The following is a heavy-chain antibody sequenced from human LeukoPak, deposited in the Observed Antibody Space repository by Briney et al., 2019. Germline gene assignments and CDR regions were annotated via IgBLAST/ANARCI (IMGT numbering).Heavy chain of an antibody. J-gene: IGHJ4*02. CDR1: GFTFSSYA. CDR2: ISYDGSNK. Sequence: GGSLRLSCAASGFTFSSYAMHWVRQAPGKGLEWVAVISYDGSNKYYADSVKGRFTISRDNSKNTLYLQMNSLRAEDTAVYYWARDRDSSGWYGGGGYWGQGTLVTVSS. D-gene: IGHD6-19*01. CDR3: ARDRDSSGWYGGGGY. V-gene: IGHV3-30-3*01.